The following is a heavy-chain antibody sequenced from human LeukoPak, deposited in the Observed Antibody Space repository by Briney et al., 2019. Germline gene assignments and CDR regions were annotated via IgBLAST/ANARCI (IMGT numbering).Heavy chain of an antibody. D-gene: IGHD2-15*01. CDR3: ARRYCSGGSCIPDY. Sequence: ASVKVSCKASGYTFTAYCIYWVRQAPAPGHGLEWMGWIDPNTGDTIYAQKFQGRVTMSRDTSIATAYMELTRLTSDDTAVYYCARRYCSGGSCIPDYWGQGTLVTVSS. V-gene: IGHV1-2*02. CDR2: IDPNTGDT. CDR1: GYTFTAYC. J-gene: IGHJ4*02.